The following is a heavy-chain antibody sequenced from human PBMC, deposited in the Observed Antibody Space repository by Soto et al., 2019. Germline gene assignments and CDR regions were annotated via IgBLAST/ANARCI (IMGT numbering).Heavy chain of an antibody. CDR3: ARAKGRGGWNDGAGLGAFDI. CDR2: IWYDGSNK. Sequence: GGSLRLSCAASGFTFSSYGMHWVRQAPGKGLEWVAVIWYDGSNKYYADSVKGRFTISRDNSKNTLYLQMNSLRAEDTAVYYCARAKGRGGWNDGAGLGAFDIWGQGTMVTVSS. V-gene: IGHV3-33*01. D-gene: IGHD1-1*01. J-gene: IGHJ3*02. CDR1: GFTFSSYG.